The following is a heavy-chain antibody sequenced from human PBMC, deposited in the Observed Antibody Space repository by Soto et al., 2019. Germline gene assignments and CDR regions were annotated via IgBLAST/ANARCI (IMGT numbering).Heavy chain of an antibody. CDR2: ISSSSSYT. Sequence: PGGSLRLSCAASGFTFSDYYMSWIRQAPGKGLEWVSYISSSSSYTNYADSVKGRFTISRDNAKNSLYLQMNSLRAEDTAVYYCARESFKEWLYYFDYWGQGTLVTVSS. J-gene: IGHJ4*02. CDR1: GFTFSDYY. D-gene: IGHD3-3*01. V-gene: IGHV3-11*06. CDR3: ARESFKEWLYYFDY.